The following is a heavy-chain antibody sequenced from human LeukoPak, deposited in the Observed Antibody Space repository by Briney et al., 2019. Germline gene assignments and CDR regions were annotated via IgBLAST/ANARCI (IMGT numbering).Heavy chain of an antibody. Sequence: GESLKISCKGSGYSFTTYWIGWVRQRPGKGLEWMGIIYPHDSETRYSPSFQGQVTISADKSISTAYLQWSSLKASDTAMYYCARFRYSYGSLNSSLFDYWGQGTLVTVSS. V-gene: IGHV5-51*01. D-gene: IGHD5-18*01. CDR2: IYPHDSET. J-gene: IGHJ4*02. CDR3: ARFRYSYGSLNSSLFDY. CDR1: GYSFTTYW.